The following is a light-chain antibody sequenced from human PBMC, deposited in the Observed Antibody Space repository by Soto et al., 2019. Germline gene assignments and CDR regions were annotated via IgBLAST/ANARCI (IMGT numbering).Light chain of an antibody. CDR1: SSDVGGYNY. CDR3: SSYTTSNTRQIV. Sequence: QSVLTQPASVXGSPGQSITISCTGTSSDVGGYNYVSWYQHHPGKAPKLIIYDVTNRPSGVSNPFSGSKSGNTASLTISGLQPEDEADYYCSSYTTSNTRQIVFGTGTKVTVL. J-gene: IGLJ1*01. V-gene: IGLV2-14*03. CDR2: DVT.